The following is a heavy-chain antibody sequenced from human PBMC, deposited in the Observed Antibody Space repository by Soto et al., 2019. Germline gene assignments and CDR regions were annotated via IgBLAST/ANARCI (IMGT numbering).Heavy chain of an antibody. CDR1: GYTLTSYG. V-gene: IGHV1-18*01. Sequence: ASVKVSCKASGYTLTSYGISWVRQAPGQGLEWMGWISVYNGYTHYAQKLQGRVTMTTDTTTSTAYMALRSLRSDDTAVYYCARVRDDSVWGIYRYGDYWGQGTQVTVSS. J-gene: IGHJ4*02. CDR2: ISVYNGYT. D-gene: IGHD3-16*02. CDR3: ARVRDDSVWGIYRYGDY.